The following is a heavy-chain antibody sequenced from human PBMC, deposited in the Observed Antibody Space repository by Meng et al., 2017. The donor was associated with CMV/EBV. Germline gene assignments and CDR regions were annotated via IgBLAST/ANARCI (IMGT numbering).Heavy chain of an antibody. J-gene: IGHJ4*02. V-gene: IGHV3-9*01. Sequence: GGSLRLSCAASGFTFDDYAMHWVRQAPGKGLEWVSGISWNSGSIGHADSVKGRFTISRDNAKNSLYLQMNSLRAEDTALYYCAKDMGGYSGYDFDYWGQGTLVTVSS. CDR2: ISWNSGSI. D-gene: IGHD5-12*01. CDR3: AKDMGGYSGYDFDY. CDR1: GFTFDDYA.